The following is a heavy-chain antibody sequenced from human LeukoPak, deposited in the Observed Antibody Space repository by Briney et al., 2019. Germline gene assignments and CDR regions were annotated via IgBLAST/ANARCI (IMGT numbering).Heavy chain of an antibody. CDR3: AKDAPSRKAAADGEFDP. D-gene: IGHD6-25*01. Sequence: GGSLRLSCAASGFTFSDFGMHWVRQAPGKGLEWVALIWHDGTNEYYADSVKGRFTISRDNSKYMLYLEMNSLRVEDTAVYYCAKDAPSRKAAADGEFDPRGQGTRVIV. CDR2: IWHDGTNE. CDR1: GFTFSDFG. J-gene: IGHJ5*02. V-gene: IGHV3-33*06.